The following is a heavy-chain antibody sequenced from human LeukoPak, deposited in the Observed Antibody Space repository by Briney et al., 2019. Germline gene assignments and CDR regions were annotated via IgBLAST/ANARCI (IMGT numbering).Heavy chain of an antibody. CDR3: AKGMGLAHYYFYGMDV. J-gene: IGHJ6*02. CDR2: INSDGSST. D-gene: IGHD6-19*01. Sequence: GGSLRLSCAASGFTFSSYAMSWVRQAPGKGLEWVSRINSDGSSTSYADSVKGRFTISRDNSKNTLYLQMTSLRAEDAAVYYCAKGMGLAHYYFYGMDVWGQGTTVTVSS. CDR1: GFTFSSYA. V-gene: IGHV3-23*01.